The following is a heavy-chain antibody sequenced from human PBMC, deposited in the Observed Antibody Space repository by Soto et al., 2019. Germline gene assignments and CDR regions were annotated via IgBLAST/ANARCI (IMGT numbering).Heavy chain of an antibody. Sequence: EEQLAESGGGLVQPGGSLRLSCAASGLVISSSYMGWVRQAPGKGLEWVSGLYVDGRTYYTDSVKDRFTISRDDSKNTVYLQMNGLRVDDTAIDYCARQVGSYWYFDLWGRGTLVTVSS. D-gene: IGHD1-26*01. J-gene: IGHJ2*01. CDR1: GLVISSSY. CDR2: LYVDGRT. V-gene: IGHV3-66*04. CDR3: ARQVGSYWYFDL.